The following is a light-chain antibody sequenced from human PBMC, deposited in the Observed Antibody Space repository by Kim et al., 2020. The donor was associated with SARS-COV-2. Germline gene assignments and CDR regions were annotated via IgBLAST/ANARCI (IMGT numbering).Light chain of an antibody. Sequence: SLGDGATPSCRASQTIARDLAWYQQKPGQPPRLLIYDSSTRAPGVPARFHGSGSGTDFTLTINSLQSEDLAVYYCQHYNEWPPWTFGRGTKVDIK. CDR3: QHYNEWPPWT. CDR1: QTIARD. CDR2: DSS. V-gene: IGKV3-15*01. J-gene: IGKJ1*01.